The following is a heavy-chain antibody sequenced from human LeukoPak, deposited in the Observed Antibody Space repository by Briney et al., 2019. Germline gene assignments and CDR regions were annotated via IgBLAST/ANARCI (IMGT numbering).Heavy chain of an antibody. V-gene: IGHV3-74*01. D-gene: IGHD3-10*01. Sequence: GGSLRLSCAASGFTFSSYWMHWVRQAPGKGLVWVSRINSDGSSTSYADSVKGRFTISRDNAKNTLYLQMNSLRAEDTAVYYCVRGVADSYGQFDNWGQGTLVTVSS. CDR1: GFTFSSYW. CDR3: VRGVADSYGQFDN. J-gene: IGHJ4*02. CDR2: INSDGSST.